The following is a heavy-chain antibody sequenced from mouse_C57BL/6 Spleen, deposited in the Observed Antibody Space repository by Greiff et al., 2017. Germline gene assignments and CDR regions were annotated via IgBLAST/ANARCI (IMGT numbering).Heavy chain of an antibody. CDR1: GYTFTNYY. Sequence: EVQLVESGPVLVKPGASVKMSCKASGYTFTNYYMNWVKQSHGKSLEWIGDINPYNGCTGYNQKFKGKATLTVDKSSSTAYMELNSLTSEDSAVYYCATLSDAIDYWGQGTSVTVSS. V-gene: IGHV1-19*01. CDR2: INPYNGCT. J-gene: IGHJ4*01. CDR3: ATLSDAIDY.